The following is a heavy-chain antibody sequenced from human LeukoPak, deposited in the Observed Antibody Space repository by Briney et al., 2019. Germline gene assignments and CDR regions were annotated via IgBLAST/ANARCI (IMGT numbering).Heavy chain of an antibody. CDR1: GFTFSSNP. V-gene: IGHV3-23*01. D-gene: IGHD5-12*01. CDR2: ISGSGANT. J-gene: IGHJ4*02. Sequence: PGGSLRLSCEGSGFTFSSNPLSWVRQAPGKGLEWVSAISGSGANTYYGDSVRGRFTISRDSSKNTLYLQMNTLRADDTAVYYCATTKPARRYFDYWGQGILVTVSS. CDR3: ATTKPARRYFDY.